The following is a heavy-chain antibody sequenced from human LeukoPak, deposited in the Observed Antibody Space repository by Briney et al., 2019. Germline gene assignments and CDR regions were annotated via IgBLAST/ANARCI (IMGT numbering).Heavy chain of an antibody. CDR3: ATLGGNDY. V-gene: IGHV3-21*01. CDR1: GFTFSSYS. D-gene: IGHD3-16*01. Sequence: EGSLRLSCAASGFTFSSYSMKWVRQAPGKGLEWVSSISSSSSYIYYADSVKGRFTISRDNAKNSLYLQMNSLRAEDTAVYYCATLGGNDYWGQGTLVTVSS. J-gene: IGHJ4*02. CDR2: ISSSSSYI.